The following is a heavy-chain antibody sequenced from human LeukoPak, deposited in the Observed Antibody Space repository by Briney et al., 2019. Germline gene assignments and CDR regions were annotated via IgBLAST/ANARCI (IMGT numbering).Heavy chain of an antibody. J-gene: IGHJ4*02. CDR2: IYTSGST. CDR3: ARDLANKGSSGWLENYFDY. V-gene: IGHV4-4*07. D-gene: IGHD6-19*01. Sequence: PSETLSLTCVVYGGAFSGYYWSWIRQPAGKGLEWIGRIYTSGSTNYNPSLKSRVTISVDTSKNQFSLKLSSVTAADTAVYYCARDLANKGSSGWLENYFDYWGQGTLVTVSS. CDR1: GGAFSGYY.